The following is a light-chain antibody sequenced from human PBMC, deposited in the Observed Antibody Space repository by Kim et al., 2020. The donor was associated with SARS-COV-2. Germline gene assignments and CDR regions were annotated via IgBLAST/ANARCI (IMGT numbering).Light chain of an antibody. CDR2: GAS. V-gene: IGKV3-20*01. Sequence: EIVLTQSPDTLSLSPGERATLSCRASQSVSSNYLAWYQQKPGQAHRLLIYGASSRVTGIPDRFSGSGSGTDFTLTITRLEPEDFAVYYCQQYGSSPPTFGQGTKVDIK. CDR3: QQYGSSPPT. CDR1: QSVSSNY. J-gene: IGKJ1*01.